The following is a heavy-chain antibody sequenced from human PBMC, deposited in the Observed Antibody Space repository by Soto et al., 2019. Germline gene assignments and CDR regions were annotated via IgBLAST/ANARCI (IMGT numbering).Heavy chain of an antibody. Sequence: PXXSLRLSCAASGITFNNYALRWVRQAPGKGLEWVSGISGSGTSAYYADSVKGRFTISRDNSKNTLSLQMNSLRADDTAVYYCARAYYYGSSGYYGYWGQGTPVTVSS. D-gene: IGHD3-22*01. CDR3: ARAYYYGSSGYYGY. V-gene: IGHV3-23*01. J-gene: IGHJ4*02. CDR1: GITFNNYA. CDR2: ISGSGTSA.